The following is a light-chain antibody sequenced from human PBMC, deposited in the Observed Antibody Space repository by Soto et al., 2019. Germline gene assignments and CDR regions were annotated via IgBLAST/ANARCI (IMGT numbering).Light chain of an antibody. CDR2: DVS. Sequence: QSVLTQPASVSGSPGQSITISCTGTNSDVGGYNYVSWYQQHPGKAPKFMIYDVSNRPSGVSNRFSGSKSGNTASLTISGLQAEDEADYYCCSYTTSNTRQIVFGTGTKATVL. J-gene: IGLJ1*01. V-gene: IGLV2-14*01. CDR1: NSDVGGYNY. CDR3: CSYTTSNTRQIV.